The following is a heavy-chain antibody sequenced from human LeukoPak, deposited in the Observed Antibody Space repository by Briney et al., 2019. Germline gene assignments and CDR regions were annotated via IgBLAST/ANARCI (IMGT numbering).Heavy chain of an antibody. Sequence: PGRSLRLSCAASGFTFSSYWMHWVRQAPGKGLVWVSRINSDGSSTSYADSVKGRFTISRDNAKNTLYLQMNSLRAEDTAVYYCARATLSGNDAFDIWGQGTMVTVSS. V-gene: IGHV3-74*01. CDR3: ARATLSGNDAFDI. D-gene: IGHD4-23*01. CDR2: INSDGSST. CDR1: GFTFSSYW. J-gene: IGHJ3*02.